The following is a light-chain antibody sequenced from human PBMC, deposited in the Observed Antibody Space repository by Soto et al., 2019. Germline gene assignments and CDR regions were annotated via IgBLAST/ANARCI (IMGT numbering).Light chain of an antibody. CDR2: GSS. J-gene: IGKJ4*01. V-gene: IGKV3-20*01. CDR1: QNIRDNY. Sequence: EIVLTQSPGTLSLSPGERASLSCRASQNIRDNYVAWYQQKPGQAPRLLIFGSSNTATDIPDRFTASGSGTDFTLTISRLEPEDFATYFCQQYGYEPLTFGGGTKVEI. CDR3: QQYGYEPLT.